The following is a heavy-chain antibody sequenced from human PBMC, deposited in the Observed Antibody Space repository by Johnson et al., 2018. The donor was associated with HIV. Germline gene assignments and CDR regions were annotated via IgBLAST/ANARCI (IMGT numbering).Heavy chain of an antibody. J-gene: IGHJ3*02. CDR1: GFTVSSNY. CDR2: IYSGGST. Sequence: VQLVESGGGLIQPGGSLRLSCAASGFTVSSNYMSWVRQAPGKGLEWVSVIYSGGSTYYADSVKGRFTISRDNSKNTLFLQMNSLGAEDPAVYYCARGHMVRRATHAFDIWGQGTMVTVSS. D-gene: IGHD3-10*01. V-gene: IGHV3-53*01. CDR3: ARGHMVRRATHAFDI.